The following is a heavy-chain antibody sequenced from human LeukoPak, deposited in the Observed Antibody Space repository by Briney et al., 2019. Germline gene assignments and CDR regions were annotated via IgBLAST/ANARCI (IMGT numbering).Heavy chain of an antibody. CDR1: GFTFSSYA. CDR3: AVTRRVVVANGILDY. D-gene: IGHD3-22*01. J-gene: IGHJ4*02. CDR2: ISGSGGST. V-gene: IGHV3-23*01. Sequence: GGSLRLSCAASGFTFSSYAMSWVRQAPGKGLEWVSAISGSGGSTYYADSVKGRFTISRDNSKNTLYLQMNSLRAEDTAVYYCAVTRRVVVANGILDYWGQGTLVTVSS.